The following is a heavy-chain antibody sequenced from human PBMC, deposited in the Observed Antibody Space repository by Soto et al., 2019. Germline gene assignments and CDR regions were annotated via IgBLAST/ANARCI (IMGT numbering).Heavy chain of an antibody. D-gene: IGHD3-22*01. V-gene: IGHV1-8*01. Sequence: ASVKVSCKASGYTFTSYDINWVRQATGQGLEWMGWMNPNSGNTGYAQKFQGRVTMTRNTSISTAYMELSSLRSEDTAVYYCAFLGLYDYDSSSAGADIWGQGTMVTVS. J-gene: IGHJ3*02. CDR1: GYTFTSYD. CDR3: AFLGLYDYDSSSAGADI. CDR2: MNPNSGNT.